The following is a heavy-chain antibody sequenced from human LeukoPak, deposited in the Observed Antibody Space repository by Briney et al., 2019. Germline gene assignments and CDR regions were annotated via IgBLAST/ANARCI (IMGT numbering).Heavy chain of an antibody. Sequence: GGSLRLSCAASGFTFSTYWMSWVRQAPGKGLEWVANIKLDGSEKNYVDSVKGRFTISRDNTKNSLYLQMNSLRAEDTAVFYCARDQYDTWSRRGNFDSWGQGTLVIVSS. D-gene: IGHD3-3*01. V-gene: IGHV3-7*03. CDR1: GFTFSTYW. J-gene: IGHJ4*02. CDR2: IKLDGSEK. CDR3: ARDQYDTWSRRGNFDS.